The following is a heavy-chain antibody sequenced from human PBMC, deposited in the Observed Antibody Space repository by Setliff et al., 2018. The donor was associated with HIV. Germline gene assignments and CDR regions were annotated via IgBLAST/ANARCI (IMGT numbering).Heavy chain of an antibody. J-gene: IGHJ6*03. CDR1: GFTFSSYG. V-gene: IGHV3-30*18. D-gene: IGHD3-22*01. Sequence: GGSLRLSCAASGFTFSSYGMHWVRQAPGKGLEWVALISYDGSNKYYADSVKGRFTISRDNSKNTLYLQMNSLRAEDTAVYYCAKDTYYYDSSGPPPHYYYYMDVWGKGTTVTVSS. CDR3: AKDTYYYDSSGPPPHYYYYMDV. CDR2: ISYDGSNK.